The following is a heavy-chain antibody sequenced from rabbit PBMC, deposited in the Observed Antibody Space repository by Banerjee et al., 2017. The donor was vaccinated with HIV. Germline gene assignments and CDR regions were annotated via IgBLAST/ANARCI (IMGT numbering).Heavy chain of an antibody. D-gene: IGHD1-1*01. CDR3: ARDTSSSFSSYGMDL. V-gene: IGHV1S45*01. Sequence: QEQLVESGGGLVKPEGSLTLTCKASGVSFSDKDVMCWVRPAPGKGLEWIACIDAGSSGFTYFASWAKGRFTISKTSSTTVTLQMTSLTAADTATYFCARDTSSSFSSYGMDLWGPGTLVTVS. CDR2: IDAGSSGFT. CDR1: GVSFSDKDV. J-gene: IGHJ6*01.